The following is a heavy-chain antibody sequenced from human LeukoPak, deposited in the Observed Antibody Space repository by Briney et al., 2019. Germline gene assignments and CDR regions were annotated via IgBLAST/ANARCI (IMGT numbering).Heavy chain of an antibody. V-gene: IGHV3-23*01. Sequence: GESLRLSCAASGFTFSSYAMSWVRQAPGKGLEWVSTISDSGGSTYYADSVKGRFAISTDNFKNTVYLQMNTLTVDDTALYYCASRSGHWDFWGPGTLVTVSS. J-gene: IGHJ4*02. CDR3: ASRSGHWDF. CDR2: ISDSGGST. D-gene: IGHD2-15*01. CDR1: GFTFSSYA.